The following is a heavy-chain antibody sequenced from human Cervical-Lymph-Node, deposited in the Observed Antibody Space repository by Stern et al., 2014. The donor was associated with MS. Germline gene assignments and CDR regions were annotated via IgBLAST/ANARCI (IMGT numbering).Heavy chain of an antibody. J-gene: IGHJ5*01. CDR2: ISSDGTEE. CDR3: AKRRDGFNYLAS. D-gene: IGHD5-24*01. Sequence: VQLEESGGGVVQPGRSLRLSCSASGFTFSSYGMHWVRQIPGQGLEWVALISSDGTEEFYADSVKGRFTISRDNSKKTLYLQMNGLRAEDTAVYSCAKRRDGFNYLASWGQGTLVTVSS. CDR1: GFTFSSYG. V-gene: IGHV3-30*18.